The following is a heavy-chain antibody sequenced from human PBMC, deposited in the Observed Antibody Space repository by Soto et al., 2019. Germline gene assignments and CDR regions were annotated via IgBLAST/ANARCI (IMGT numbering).Heavy chain of an antibody. J-gene: IGHJ6*02. D-gene: IGHD3-22*01. CDR2: IYYSGST. CDR3: ARRLYYDSSGFEGGGMDV. CDR1: GGSISSSSYH. V-gene: IGHV4-39*01. Sequence: SETLSPTCTVFGGSISSSSYHLGWIRQPPGEGLEWIGSIYYSGSTYYNPSLKSRVTISVDTSKNQFSLKLSSVTAADTAVYYCARRLYYDSSGFEGGGMDVWGQGTTVTVSS.